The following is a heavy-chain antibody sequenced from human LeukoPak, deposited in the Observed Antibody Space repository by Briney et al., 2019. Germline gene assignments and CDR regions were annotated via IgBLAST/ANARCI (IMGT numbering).Heavy chain of an antibody. Sequence: GESLKISCKGSADTFTDTYIACLRQMPGRGREWMGIIYFDDSDTRYSPSFHGQVTISVDPSISTAYLQWTSLKTSDTAMYYCARFLHGNSLDYWGQGSLVTVSS. D-gene: IGHD4-23*01. CDR1: ADTFTDTY. CDR3: ARFLHGNSLDY. J-gene: IGHJ4*02. CDR2: IYFDDSDT. V-gene: IGHV5-51*01.